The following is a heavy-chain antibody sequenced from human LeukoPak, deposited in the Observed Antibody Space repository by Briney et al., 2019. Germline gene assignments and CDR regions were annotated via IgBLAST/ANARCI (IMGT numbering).Heavy chain of an antibody. J-gene: IGHJ4*02. V-gene: IGHV3-21*01. D-gene: IGHD3-22*01. CDR2: ISSSSSYI. CDR1: GFTFSSCS. Sequence: GGSLRLSCAASGFTFSSCSMNWVRQAPGKGLEWVSSISSSSSYIYYADSVKGRFTISRDNAKNSLYLQMNSLRAEDTAVYYCARDRPLSYYDSSGDDYWGQGTLVTVSS. CDR3: ARDRPLSYYDSSGDDY.